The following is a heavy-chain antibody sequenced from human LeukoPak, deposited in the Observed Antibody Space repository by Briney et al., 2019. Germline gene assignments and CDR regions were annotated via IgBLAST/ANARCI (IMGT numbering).Heavy chain of an antibody. D-gene: IGHD2-15*01. CDR2: INPSGGST. J-gene: IGHJ4*02. V-gene: IGHV1-46*01. Sequence: ASVKVSCKASGYTFTDYHIYWVRQAPGQGLEWMGIINPSGGSTSYAQKFQGRVTMTRDTSTSTVYMELSSLRSEDTAVYYCARDPVVVVAAPGHYFDYWGQGTLVTVSS. CDR1: GYTFTDYH. CDR3: ARDPVVVVAAPGHYFDY.